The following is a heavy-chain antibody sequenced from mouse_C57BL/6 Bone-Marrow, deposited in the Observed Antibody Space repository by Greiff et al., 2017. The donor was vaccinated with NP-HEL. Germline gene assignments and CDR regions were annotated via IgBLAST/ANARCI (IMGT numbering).Heavy chain of an antibody. CDR3: TTQIYYDFAY. CDR1: GFNIKDDY. J-gene: IGHJ3*01. V-gene: IGHV14-4*01. Sequence: EVQLQQSGAELVRPGASVKLSCTASGFNIKDDYMHWVKQRPEQGLEWIGWIDPENGDTEYASKFQGKATITADTSSNTAYLQLSSLTSEDTAVYYCTTQIYYDFAYWGQGTLVTVSA. CDR2: IDPENGDT. D-gene: IGHD2-4*01.